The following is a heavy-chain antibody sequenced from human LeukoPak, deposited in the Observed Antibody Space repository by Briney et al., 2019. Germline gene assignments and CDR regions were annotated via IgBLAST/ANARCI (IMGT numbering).Heavy chain of an antibody. CDR2: IYYSGST. Sequence: PSETLSLTCTVSGGSISSYYWSWIRQPPGKGLEWIGYIYYSGSTNYNPSLKSRVTISVDTSKNQFSLKLSSVTAADTAVYYCARAYYYDSSGQTAFDYWGQGTLVTVSS. CDR1: GGSISSYY. V-gene: IGHV4-59*08. CDR3: ARAYYYDSSGQTAFDY. D-gene: IGHD3-22*01. J-gene: IGHJ4*02.